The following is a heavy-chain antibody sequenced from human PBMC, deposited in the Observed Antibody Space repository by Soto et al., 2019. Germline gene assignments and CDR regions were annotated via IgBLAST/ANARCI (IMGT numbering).Heavy chain of an antibody. CDR1: GASISGSSYY. J-gene: IGHJ3*02. D-gene: IGHD1-7*01. Sequence: SETLSLTCTVSGASISGSSYYWGWIRQPPRTRLEWIGAIYYTGSTYYSPSLKSRVTVSVDTSENQFSLKLSSVTAADTAVYYCARGVWNYVRQGIDAFDIWGQGTMVTGSS. CDR2: IYYTGST. V-gene: IGHV4-39*07. CDR3: ARGVWNYVRQGIDAFDI.